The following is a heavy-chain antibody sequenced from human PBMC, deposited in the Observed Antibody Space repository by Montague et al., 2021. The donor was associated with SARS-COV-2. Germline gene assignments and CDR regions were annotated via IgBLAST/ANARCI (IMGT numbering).Heavy chain of an antibody. CDR3: ARLPLVSSWARAAGYYYDGMDV. CDR1: GGSISRSTSS. CDR2: ISYTGST. Sequence: SETLSLTCTVSGGSISRSTSSWAWIRQPPGKGLEWIGNISYTGSTYYNPSLKSRVTISVDTSRNQFSLRLSSVTAADTSAYYCARLPLVSSWARAAGYYYDGMDVWGQGTTVTVSS. V-gene: IGHV4-39*01. J-gene: IGHJ6*02. D-gene: IGHD6-13*01.